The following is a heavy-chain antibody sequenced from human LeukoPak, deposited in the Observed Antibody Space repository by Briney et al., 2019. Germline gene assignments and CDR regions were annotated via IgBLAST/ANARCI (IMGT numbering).Heavy chain of an antibody. J-gene: IGHJ4*02. D-gene: IGHD6-19*01. CDR3: ASWGVAGGGFDY. CDR1: RGTFNNYA. Sequence: ASVKVSCKTSRGTFNNYAISWVRQAPGQGLEWMGGIIPIFGTASYAQKFQGRVTITADESTSTAYMELSSLRSEDTAVYYCASWGVAGGGFDYWGQGTLVTVSS. V-gene: IGHV1-69*01. CDR2: IIPIFGTA.